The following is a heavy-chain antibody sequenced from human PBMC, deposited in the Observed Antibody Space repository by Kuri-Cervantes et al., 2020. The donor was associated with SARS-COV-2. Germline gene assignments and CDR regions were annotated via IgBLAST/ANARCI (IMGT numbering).Heavy chain of an antibody. CDR2: ISYDGSNK. V-gene: IGHV3-30*04. CDR1: VFTFSSYA. CDR3: ARYYGDYDGYFDY. J-gene: IGHJ4*02. Sequence: GGSLRLSCAASVFTFSSYAMHWVRQAPGKGLEWVAVISYDGSNKYYADSVKGRFTISRDNSKNTLYLQMNSLRAEDTAVYYCARYYGDYDGYFDYWGQGTLVAVSS. D-gene: IGHD4-17*01.